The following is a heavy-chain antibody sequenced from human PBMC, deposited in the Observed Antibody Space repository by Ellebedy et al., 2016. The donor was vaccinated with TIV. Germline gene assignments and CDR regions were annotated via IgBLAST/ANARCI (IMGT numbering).Heavy chain of an antibody. J-gene: IGHJ4*02. Sequence: MPSETLSLTCTVSGGSISSSSYFWGWIRQPQGKGLQWIGSIYYSGITYYTPSLKSRVNISIDTSKNQFSLKLTSVPATDTGVYYCARARVVETRRFDYWGQGTLVTVSS. CDR3: ARARVVETRRFDY. CDR2: IYYSGIT. D-gene: IGHD2-15*01. CDR1: GGSISSSSYF. V-gene: IGHV4-39*01.